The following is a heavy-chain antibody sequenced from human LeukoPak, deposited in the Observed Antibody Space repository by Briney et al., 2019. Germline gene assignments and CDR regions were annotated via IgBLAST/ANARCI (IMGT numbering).Heavy chain of an antibody. Sequence: SPWETLSLTCAVSTDSITSNWWSWVRQPPGKGLEWIGEVHKSGSTNYYPSLQSRVTISIDKSKNQIALELTSVTAADTAVYYCAKEIVGAPTPGAYWGQGILVTVSS. CDR2: VHKSGST. CDR1: TDSITSNW. CDR3: AKEIVGAPTPGAY. D-gene: IGHD1-26*01. J-gene: IGHJ4*02. V-gene: IGHV4-4*02.